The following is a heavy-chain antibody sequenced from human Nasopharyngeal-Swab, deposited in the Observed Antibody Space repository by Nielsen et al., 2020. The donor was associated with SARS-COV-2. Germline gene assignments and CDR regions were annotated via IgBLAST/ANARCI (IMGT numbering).Heavy chain of an antibody. J-gene: IGHJ6*02. CDR1: GYTFTGYY. D-gene: IGHD6-19*01. CDR2: INPNSGGT. CDR3: ARGGYSSGWPDRYGMDV. V-gene: IGHV1-2*04. Sequence: ASVKVSCKASGYTFTGYYMHWVRQAPRQGLEWMGWINPNSGGTNYAQKFQGWVTMTRDTSISTAYMELSRLRSDDTAVYYCARGGYSSGWPDRYGMDVWGQGTTVTVSS.